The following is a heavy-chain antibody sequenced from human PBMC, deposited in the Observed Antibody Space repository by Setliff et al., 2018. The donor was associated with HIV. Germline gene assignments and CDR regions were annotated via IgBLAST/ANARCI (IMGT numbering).Heavy chain of an antibody. J-gene: IGHJ3*02. CDR3: TRGGYSGAFLDAFDI. V-gene: IGHV1-18*01. CDR2: ITTYNGGT. Sequence: ASVKVSCKASGYSFTSYGLSWVRQVPGQGLEWMGSITTYNGGTNYAQKFQGRVTMTTDTSTSTAYMELRSLRSDDTAVYCCTRGGYSGAFLDAFDIWGQGTMVTVSS. CDR1: GYSFTSYG. D-gene: IGHD1-26*01.